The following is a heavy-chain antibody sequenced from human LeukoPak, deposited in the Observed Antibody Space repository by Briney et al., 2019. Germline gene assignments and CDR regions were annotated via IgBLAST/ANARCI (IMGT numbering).Heavy chain of an antibody. V-gene: IGHV1-8*03. Sequence: ASVKVSCKASGYTFTSYDINWVRQATGQGLEWMGWMNPNSGNTGYAQKFQGRVTITRNTSISTAYMELSSLRSEDTAVYYCARFRNRRMAVAAQNWFDPWGQGTLVTVSS. CDR1: GYTFTSYD. CDR2: MNPNSGNT. CDR3: ARFRNRRMAVAAQNWFDP. J-gene: IGHJ5*02. D-gene: IGHD6-19*01.